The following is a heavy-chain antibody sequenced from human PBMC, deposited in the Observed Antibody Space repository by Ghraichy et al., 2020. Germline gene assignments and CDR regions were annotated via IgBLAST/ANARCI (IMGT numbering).Heavy chain of an antibody. CDR3: ARDGQWLPIPTFDY. CDR2: ISSSSSTI. Sequence: GGSLRLSCAASGFTFSSYSMNWVRQAPGKGLEWVSYISSSSSTIYYADSVKGRFTISRDNAKNSLYLQMNSLRAEDTAVYYCARDGQWLPIPTFDYWGQGTLVTVSS. J-gene: IGHJ4*02. CDR1: GFTFSSYS. D-gene: IGHD3-22*01. V-gene: IGHV3-48*01.